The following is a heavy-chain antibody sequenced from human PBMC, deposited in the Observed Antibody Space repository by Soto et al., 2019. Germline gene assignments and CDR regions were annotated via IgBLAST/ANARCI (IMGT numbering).Heavy chain of an antibody. V-gene: IGHV1-18*01. J-gene: IGHJ6*02. Sequence: QVQLVQSGAEVKKPGASVKVSCKASGYTFTSYGISWVRQAPGQGLEWMGWISAYNGNTNYAHKLQGRVTMTTDTPTSTAYMELRSLRSYDTAVYYCAREGDYVILTGYYIIHYYYGMDVWGQGTTVTVSS. CDR3: AREGDYVILTGYYIIHYYYGMDV. D-gene: IGHD3-9*01. CDR1: GYTFTSYG. CDR2: ISAYNGNT.